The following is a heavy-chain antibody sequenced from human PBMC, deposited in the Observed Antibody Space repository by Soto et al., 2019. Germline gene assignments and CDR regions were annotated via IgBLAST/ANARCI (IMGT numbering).Heavy chain of an antibody. CDR3: AKAQIGYGMDV. J-gene: IGHJ6*02. Sequence: PGGSLRLSCAASGFTFSSYGMHWVRQAPGKGLEWVAAISYDGSNKYYADSVKGRFTISRDNSKNTLYLQMNSLRAEDTAVYYWAKAQIGYGMDVWGQGTTVTVSS. CDR2: ISYDGSNK. V-gene: IGHV3-30*18. D-gene: IGHD2-21*01. CDR1: GFTFSSYG.